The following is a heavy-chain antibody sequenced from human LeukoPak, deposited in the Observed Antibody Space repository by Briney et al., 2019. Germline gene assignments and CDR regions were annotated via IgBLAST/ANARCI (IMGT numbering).Heavy chain of an antibody. J-gene: IGHJ4*02. CDR1: GYTFTNYY. CDR2: INSSGGST. CDR3: AREHSSVLN. V-gene: IGHV1-46*04. D-gene: IGHD3-22*01. Sequence: GASVKVSCKASGYTFTNYYMHWVRQAPGQGLEWMGIINSSGGSTSYAHKLQGRVTMTRDTSTSTVYMELSSLRSEDTAVYYCAREHSSVLNWGQGTLVTVSS.